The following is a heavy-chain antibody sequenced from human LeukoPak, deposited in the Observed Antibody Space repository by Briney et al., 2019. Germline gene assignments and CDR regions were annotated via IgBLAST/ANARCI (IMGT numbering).Heavy chain of an antibody. CDR3: ARLITFGGYSYGRDY. CDR2: ISAYNGNT. D-gene: IGHD5-18*01. V-gene: IGHV1-18*04. Sequence: GASVKVSCKASGYTFTSYYIFWVRQAPGQGLEWMGWISAYNGNTNYAQKLQGRVTMTTDTSTSTAYMELSRLRSDDTAVYYCARLITFGGYSYGRDYWGQGTLVTVSS. J-gene: IGHJ4*02. CDR1: GYTFTSYY.